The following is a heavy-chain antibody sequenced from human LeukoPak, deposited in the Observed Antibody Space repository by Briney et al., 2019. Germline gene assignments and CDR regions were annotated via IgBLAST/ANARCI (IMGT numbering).Heavy chain of an antibody. V-gene: IGHV3-48*02. J-gene: IGHJ4*02. CDR3: ATDKRYAFDY. CDR1: GFXFTDYP. D-gene: IGHD3-9*01. Sequence: GGSLRLSCATSGFXFTDYPMNWVRQAPGKGLEWISNIRTTAEGAKYAYYADSVKGRVTISRDDGKNTLYLHMNSLRDDDTAVYYCATDKRYAFDYWGQGILVTVSS. CDR2: IRTTAEGAKYA.